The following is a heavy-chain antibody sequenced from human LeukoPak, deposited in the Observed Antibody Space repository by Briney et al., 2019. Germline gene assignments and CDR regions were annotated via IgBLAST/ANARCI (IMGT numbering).Heavy chain of an antibody. CDR2: ISGSGGST. CDR1: GFTFSSYA. Sequence: HPGGSLGLSCAASGFTFSSYALSWVRQAPGKGLEWVSAISGSGGSTYYADSVKGRFTISRDNSKNTLYLQMNSLRAEDTAVYYCAKDVRDCRSTSCYTYYYYYGMDVWGQGTTVTVSS. J-gene: IGHJ6*02. V-gene: IGHV3-23*01. D-gene: IGHD2-2*02. CDR3: AKDVRDCRSTSCYTYYYYYGMDV.